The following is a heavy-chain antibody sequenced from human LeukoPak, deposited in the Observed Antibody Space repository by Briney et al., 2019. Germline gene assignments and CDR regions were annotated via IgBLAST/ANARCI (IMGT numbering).Heavy chain of an antibody. CDR2: VYYSGSA. J-gene: IGHJ3*02. CDR3: ARNQAVAGNHGAVDI. Sequence: NPSGTLSLTCAVSGYSISSSNWWGWIRQPPGKGLEWIGYVYYSGSAYYNPSLKSRVTMSVDTSKNQFSLKLSSVTAVDTAVYYCARNQAVAGNHGAVDIWGQGTMVTVSS. V-gene: IGHV4-28*01. D-gene: IGHD6-19*01. CDR1: GYSISSSNW.